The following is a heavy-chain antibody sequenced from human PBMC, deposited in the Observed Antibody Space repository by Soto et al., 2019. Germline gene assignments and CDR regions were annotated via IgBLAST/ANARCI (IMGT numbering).Heavy chain of an antibody. Sequence: GASVKVSCKASGYTFTSYGISWVRQAPGQGLEWMGWISAYNGNTNYAQKLQGRVTMTTDTSTSTAYMELRSLRSDDTAVYYCARDDGGLLWFGELLYKRGRYYYGMDVWGQGTTVTVSS. J-gene: IGHJ6*02. CDR3: ARDDGGLLWFGELLYKRGRYYYGMDV. CDR1: GYTFTSYG. V-gene: IGHV1-18*01. D-gene: IGHD3-10*01. CDR2: ISAYNGNT.